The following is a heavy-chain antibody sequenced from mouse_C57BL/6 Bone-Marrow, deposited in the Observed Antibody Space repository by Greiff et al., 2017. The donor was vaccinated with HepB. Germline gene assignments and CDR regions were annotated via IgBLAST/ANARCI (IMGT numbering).Heavy chain of an antibody. V-gene: IGHV5-6*01. D-gene: IGHD2-3*01. CDR3: ARRLLRNYYAMDY. J-gene: IGHJ4*01. CDR2: ISSGGSYT. CDR1: GFTFSSYG. Sequence: EVQGVDSGGDLVKPGGSLKLSCAASGFTFSSYGMSWVRQTPDKRLEWVATISSGGSYTYYPDSVKGRFTISRDNAKNTLYLQMSSLKSEDTAMYYCARRLLRNYYAMDYWGQGTSVTVS.